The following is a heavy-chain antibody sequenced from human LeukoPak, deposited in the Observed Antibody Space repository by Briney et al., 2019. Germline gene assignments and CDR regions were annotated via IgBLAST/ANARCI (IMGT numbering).Heavy chain of an antibody. J-gene: IGHJ6*03. CDR2: ISGSATST. D-gene: IGHD1-26*01. CDR3: AKASSGTYLSDYYFMDV. CDR1: GFTFTTYG. Sequence: GGSLRLSCAASGFTFTTYGMNWVRQAPGKGLEWVSAISGSATSTYYADSVKGRSSISRDNSKNTVDLQVNSLRAEDTAVYFCAKASSGTYLSDYYFMDVWGNGTTVTVSS. V-gene: IGHV3-23*01.